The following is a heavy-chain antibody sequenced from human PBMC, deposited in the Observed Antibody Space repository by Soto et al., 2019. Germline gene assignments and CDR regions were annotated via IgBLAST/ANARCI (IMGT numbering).Heavy chain of an antibody. J-gene: IGHJ6*03. V-gene: IGHV3-23*01. CDR3: VKGVTKIFGVSYMDV. CDR2: FRDSGGAS. CDR1: GFTFSSYG. Sequence: EVQLLESVGGLVQPGGSLRLSCAASGFTFSSYGMGWVRQAPGKGLQWVSSFRDSGGASYYADSVKGRFNISRDSSKNTLYLETNSLSAEDTAVYYCVKGVTKIFGVSYMDVWGKGTTVT. D-gene: IGHD3-3*01.